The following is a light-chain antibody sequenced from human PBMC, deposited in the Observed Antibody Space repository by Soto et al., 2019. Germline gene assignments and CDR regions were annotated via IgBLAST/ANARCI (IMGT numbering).Light chain of an antibody. CDR3: QQRNTWPMT. CDR1: HSLDLF. V-gene: IGKV3-11*01. CDR2: DAS. Sequence: EIVLTQSPPTLSLSPGERATLSCRASHSLDLFLAWYQQKPGQPPRLLMYDASNRATGTPARFSGSGSGKDFTLTISSLEAEDFGIYYCQQRNTWPMTFGQGTRLEIK. J-gene: IGKJ5*01.